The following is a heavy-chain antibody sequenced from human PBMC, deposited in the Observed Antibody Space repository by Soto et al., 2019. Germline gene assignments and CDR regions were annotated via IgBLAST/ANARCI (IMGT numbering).Heavy chain of an antibody. CDR3: ARGTIVARQHLDY. J-gene: IGHJ4*02. D-gene: IGHD6-6*01. V-gene: IGHV3-30*03. CDR2: ISIRGGDE. CDR1: GFTFSSYA. Sequence: QVQLFESGGGVGQPGKALRRSCAASGFTFSSYAMHWARQAPGKVLEWVTVISIRGGDEYYAESVRGRFTISRDDSKNTLYLQMDSLRVEDTAVYYCARGTIVARQHLDYWGQGTLVTVSS.